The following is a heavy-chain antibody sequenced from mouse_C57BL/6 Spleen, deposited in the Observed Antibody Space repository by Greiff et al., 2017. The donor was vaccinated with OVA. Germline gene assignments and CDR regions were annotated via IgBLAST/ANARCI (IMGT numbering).Heavy chain of an antibody. CDR1: GYTFTGYW. Sequence: QVQLQQPGAELMKPGASVKLSCKASGYTFTGYWIEWVKQRPGHGLEWIGEIFPGSGSTNYNEKFKGKATLPVDTSSNTAYMQLSSLTSEDSAIKYCERGGSYIHAMDYWGQGTTLTVSS. CDR3: ERGGSYIHAMDY. V-gene: IGHV1-9*01. D-gene: IGHD1-3*01. CDR2: IFPGSGST. J-gene: IGHJ4*01.